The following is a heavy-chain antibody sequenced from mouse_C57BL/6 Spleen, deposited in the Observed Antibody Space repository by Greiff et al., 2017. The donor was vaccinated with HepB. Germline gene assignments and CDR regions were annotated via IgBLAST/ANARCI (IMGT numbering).Heavy chain of an antibody. CDR3: ARDDYVAY. CDR2: ISSGSSTI. Sequence: EVQLVESGGGLVKPGGSLKLPCAASGFTFSDHGMHWVRQAPEKGLEWVAYISSGSSTIYYADTVKGRFTISRDNAKNTLFLQMTSLRSEDTAMYYCARDDYVAYWGQGTLVTVSA. CDR1: GFTFSDHG. D-gene: IGHD2-4*01. J-gene: IGHJ3*01. V-gene: IGHV5-17*01.